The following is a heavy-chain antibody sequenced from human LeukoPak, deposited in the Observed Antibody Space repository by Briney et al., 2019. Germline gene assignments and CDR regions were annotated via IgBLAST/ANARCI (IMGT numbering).Heavy chain of an antibody. D-gene: IGHD1-1*01. Sequence: GGSLRLSCAASGFTFSSYGMHWVRQAPGKGLEWVSGINWNGGSTGYADSVKGRFTISRDNAKNSLYLQMNSLRAEDTALYYCARADWNLYFDYWGQGTLVTVSS. CDR3: ARADWNLYFDY. J-gene: IGHJ4*02. V-gene: IGHV3-20*04. CDR2: INWNGGST. CDR1: GFTFSSYG.